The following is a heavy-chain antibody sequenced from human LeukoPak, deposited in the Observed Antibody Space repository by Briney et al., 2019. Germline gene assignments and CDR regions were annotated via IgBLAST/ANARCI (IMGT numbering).Heavy chain of an antibody. V-gene: IGHV3-74*01. J-gene: IGHJ3*02. CDR2: IKTDGSST. CDR3: AGVLRGAFDI. Sequence: GGSLRLSCAASGFTFSDYWMHWVRQAPGKGLVWIAHIKTDGSSTKYADSVEGRFTISRDNAKNTLYLQMNTLRVEDTAVYFCAGVLRGAFDIWGQGTMVTVSS. CDR1: GFTFSDYW.